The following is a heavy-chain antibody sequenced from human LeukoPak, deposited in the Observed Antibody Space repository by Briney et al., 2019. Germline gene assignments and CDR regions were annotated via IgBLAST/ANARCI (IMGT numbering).Heavy chain of an antibody. Sequence: SETLSHTCTVSGGSISSYYWSWIRQPAGKGLEWIGRIYTSGSTNYNPSLKSRVTMSVDTSKNQFSLKLSSVTAADTAVYYCARANYDILTGYPLPIFDYWGQGTLVTVSS. CDR1: GGSISSYY. D-gene: IGHD3-9*01. CDR3: ARANYDILTGYPLPIFDY. V-gene: IGHV4-4*07. J-gene: IGHJ4*02. CDR2: IYTSGST.